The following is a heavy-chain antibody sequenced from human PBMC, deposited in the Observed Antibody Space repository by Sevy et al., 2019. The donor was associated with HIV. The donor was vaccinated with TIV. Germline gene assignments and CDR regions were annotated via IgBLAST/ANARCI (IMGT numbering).Heavy chain of an antibody. V-gene: IGHV3-21*01. CDR2: ISSSSSYI. J-gene: IGHJ1*01. Sequence: GGSLRLSCAASGFTFSSYSMNWVRQAPGKGLEWVSSISSSSSYIYYADSVKGRFTISRDNAKNPLYLQMNSLRAEDTAVYYCARAYSSGWYGYFQHWGQGTLVTVSS. CDR1: GFTFSSYS. CDR3: ARAYSSGWYGYFQH. D-gene: IGHD6-19*01.